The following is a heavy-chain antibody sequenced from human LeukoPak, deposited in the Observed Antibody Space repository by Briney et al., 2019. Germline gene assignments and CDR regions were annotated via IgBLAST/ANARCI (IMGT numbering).Heavy chain of an antibody. Sequence: SETLSLTCTVSGGSISSSNYYWGWIRQPPGKGLEWIGSIYYSGSTYYNPSLKSRVTISVDTSKNQFSLKLRSVTAADTAVYYCARDFFGVVTVSRAFDVWGQGTMVTVSS. D-gene: IGHD2-21*02. CDR1: GGSISSSNYY. V-gene: IGHV4-39*07. J-gene: IGHJ3*01. CDR2: IYYSGST. CDR3: ARDFFGVVTVSRAFDV.